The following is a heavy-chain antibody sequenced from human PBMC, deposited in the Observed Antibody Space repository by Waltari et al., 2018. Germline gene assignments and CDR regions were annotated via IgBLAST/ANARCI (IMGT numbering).Heavy chain of an antibody. CDR3: ARRAVAGTLVPQGNWFYP. V-gene: IGHV4-39*01. D-gene: IGHD6-19*01. CDR1: GGSISSSSYY. Sequence: QLQLQESGPGLVKPSETLSLTCTVSGGSISSSSYYWGWIRQPPGKGLEWIGSIYYSGSTYYNPSLNDRFTISVDPSNNQFSRNLSSVTAADTAVYYCARRAVAGTLVPQGNWFYPWGQGTLVTVSS. CDR2: IYYSGST. J-gene: IGHJ5*02.